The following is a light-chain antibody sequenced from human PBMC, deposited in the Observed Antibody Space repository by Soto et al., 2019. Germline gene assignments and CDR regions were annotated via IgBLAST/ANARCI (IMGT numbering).Light chain of an antibody. CDR3: SSYTSSSTRV. V-gene: IGLV2-14*03. J-gene: IGLJ1*01. CDR2: EVS. Sequence: QSALTQPASVSGSRGQSITISCTGTSSDVGAYDYVSWYQQHPDKAPKLMIYEVSNRHSGVSNRFSGSKSVNTATLTISGLQAEDEADYYCSSYTSSSTRVFGTGTKVTVL. CDR1: SSDVGAYDY.